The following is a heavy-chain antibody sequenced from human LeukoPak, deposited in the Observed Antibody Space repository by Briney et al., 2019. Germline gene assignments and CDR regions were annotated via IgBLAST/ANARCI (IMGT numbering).Heavy chain of an antibody. V-gene: IGHV4-4*09. CDR1: GGSISPYY. J-gene: IGHJ4*02. Sequence: SETLSLTCTVPGGSISPYYWSWIRRPPGKGLEWIAYIHASGPTNYNPSLKSRITISVDTSKNQFSLKLSSVTAADTAVYYCARHDAGIAARPFDNWGQGTLVTVSS. CDR3: ARHDAGIAARPFDN. D-gene: IGHD6-6*01. CDR2: IHASGPT.